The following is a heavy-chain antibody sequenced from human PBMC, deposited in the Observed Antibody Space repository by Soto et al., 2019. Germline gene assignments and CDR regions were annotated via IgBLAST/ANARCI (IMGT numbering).Heavy chain of an antibody. CDR1: GVTFTSYA. CDR3: AKGAVGFVY. Sequence: EVQLLESGGGLVQPGGSLRLSCAASGVTFTSYAMTWVRQVPGEGLQWVSSISKSGDSTYYADSVKCRFTTSRDNSKNTLYMQLNSLRSEDTAVYYSAKGAVGFVYWGQGTLVTVSS. CDR2: ISKSGDST. J-gene: IGHJ4*02. D-gene: IGHD1-26*01. V-gene: IGHV3-23*01.